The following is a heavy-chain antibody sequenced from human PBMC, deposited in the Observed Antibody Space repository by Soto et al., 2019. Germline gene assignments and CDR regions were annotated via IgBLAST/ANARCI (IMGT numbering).Heavy chain of an antibody. V-gene: IGHV4-31*03. Sequence: QVQLQESGPGLVKPSQTLSLTCSVSGASISNGGYYWTWIRQRPGKGLEWIGYIFYNANTYYNPSLKSRVTISIDTAKNQFSLTLSSVTAADTAVYYCASASTVVREIIIPTRFDFCGQGTLVTVSS. CDR1: GASISNGGYY. CDR3: ASASTVVREIIIPTRFDF. J-gene: IGHJ4*02. CDR2: IFYNANT. D-gene: IGHD3-10*01.